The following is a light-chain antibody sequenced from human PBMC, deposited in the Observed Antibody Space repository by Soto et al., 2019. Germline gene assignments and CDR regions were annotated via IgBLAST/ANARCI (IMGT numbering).Light chain of an antibody. CDR2: SNN. J-gene: IGLJ2*01. V-gene: IGLV1-44*01. CDR1: SSNIGSNT. Sequence: QAVVTQPPSASGTPGQRVTLSCSGSSSNIGSNTVNWYQQLPGTAPKLLIYSNNQRPSGVPDRFSGSKSGTSASLAISGLQSEEEADYYCAAWDDSLNGYVVFGGGTKVTVL. CDR3: AAWDDSLNGYVV.